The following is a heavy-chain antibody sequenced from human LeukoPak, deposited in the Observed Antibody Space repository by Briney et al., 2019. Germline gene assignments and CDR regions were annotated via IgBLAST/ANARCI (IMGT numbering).Heavy chain of an antibody. V-gene: IGHV4-59*08. CDR2: IYYSVST. CDR3: ARSGADYDFYFYMDV. Sequence: SETLSLTCTVSGGSVSNYYWSWIRQPPGKGLEWIGNIYYSVSTNYNPSLNSRVTISLDTSKKLFSLKLRSVTAADTAVYYCARSGADYDFYFYMDVWGNGTTVTVTS. J-gene: IGHJ6*03. CDR1: GGSVSNYY.